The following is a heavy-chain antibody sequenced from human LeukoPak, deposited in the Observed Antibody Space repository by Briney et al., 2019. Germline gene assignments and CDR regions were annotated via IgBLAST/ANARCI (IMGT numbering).Heavy chain of an antibody. CDR3: ARDLGQYYDTSDNWFDP. CDR1: GFTFSNYW. Sequence: GGSLGLSCAASGFTFSNYWMHWVRQAPGKGLVWVSRINSDGINTSYADSVKGRFTISRDNAKNTLNLQMNSLRAEDTAVYYCARDLGQYYDTSDNWFDPWGQGTLVTVSS. J-gene: IGHJ5*02. D-gene: IGHD3-22*01. V-gene: IGHV3-74*01. CDR2: INSDGINT.